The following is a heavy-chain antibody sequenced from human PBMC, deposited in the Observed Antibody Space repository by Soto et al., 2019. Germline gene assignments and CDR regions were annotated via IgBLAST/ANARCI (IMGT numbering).Heavy chain of an antibody. J-gene: IGHJ4*02. V-gene: IGHV2-5*02. CDR2: IYWDGDE. D-gene: IGHD3-10*01. Sequence: QITLKESGPTLVKPTQTLTLTCTFSGFSLSTSGVGVGWIRQPPGKALEWLALIYWDGDERYSPSLKTRLTITKDTSKNQVVLTMTNMDPVDTATYYCAHVNVLLWFGDLSPFVYWGQGTLVTVSS. CDR1: GFSLSTSGVG. CDR3: AHVNVLLWFGDLSPFVY.